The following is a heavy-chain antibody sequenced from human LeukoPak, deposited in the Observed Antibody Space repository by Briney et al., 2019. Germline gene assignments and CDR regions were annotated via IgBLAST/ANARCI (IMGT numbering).Heavy chain of an antibody. V-gene: IGHV4-34*01. D-gene: IGHD6-13*01. J-gene: IGHJ1*01. CDR2: INHSGST. Sequence: SETLSLTCTVSGGSISSYYWSWIRQPPGKGLEWIGEINHSGSTNYNPSLKSRVTISVDTSKNQFSLKLSSVTAADTAVYYCARGIAGDPEYFQHWGQGTLVTVSS. CDR1: GGSISSYY. CDR3: ARGIAGDPEYFQH.